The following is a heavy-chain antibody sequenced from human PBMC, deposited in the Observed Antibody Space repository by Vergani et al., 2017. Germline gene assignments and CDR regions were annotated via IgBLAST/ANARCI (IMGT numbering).Heavy chain of an antibody. J-gene: IGHJ5*02. V-gene: IGHV1-69*01. Sequence: QVQLVQSGAEVKKPGSSVQVSCKASGGTFSSYAISWVRQAPGQGLEWMGGIIPIFGTANYAQKFQGRVTITADESTSTAYMELSSLRSEDTAVYYCARVGATSNWGSVGWFDPWGQGTLVTVSS. D-gene: IGHD7-27*01. CDR3: ARVGATSNWGSVGWFDP. CDR2: IIPIFGTA. CDR1: GGTFSSYA.